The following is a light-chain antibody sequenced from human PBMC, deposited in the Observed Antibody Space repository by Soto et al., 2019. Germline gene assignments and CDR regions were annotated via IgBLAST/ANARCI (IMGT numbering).Light chain of an antibody. V-gene: IGLV2-14*01. CDR1: SSDVGGYNY. J-gene: IGLJ3*02. Sequence: QSALTQPASVSGSPGQSITISCTGTSSDVGGYNYVSWYQQHPGKAPKLMIYEVSNRPSRVSNRFSGSKSGNTASLTISGLQAEDEADYYCCSYVDTDTWVFGGGTKLTVL. CDR2: EVS. CDR3: CSYVDTDTWV.